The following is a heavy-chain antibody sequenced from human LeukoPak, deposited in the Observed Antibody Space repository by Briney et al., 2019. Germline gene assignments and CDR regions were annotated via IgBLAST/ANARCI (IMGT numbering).Heavy chain of an antibody. V-gene: IGHV3-30*02. CDR3: AQPDF. Sequence: HAGGSLRLSRVASGVTFRSSSMHWVRQAPGKGLEWLAFIRFDGSTKYNADSVKGRFTVSRDNSKSTLYLQMNSLRAEDTAVYYCAQPDFWGQGTLVTVSS. CDR1: GVTFRSSS. CDR2: IRFDGSTK. J-gene: IGHJ4*02.